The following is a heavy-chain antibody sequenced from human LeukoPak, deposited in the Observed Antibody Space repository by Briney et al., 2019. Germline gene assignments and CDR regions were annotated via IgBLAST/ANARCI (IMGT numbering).Heavy chain of an antibody. CDR1: GYTFTGYY. CDR3: ARTLLDDRSGYPDY. D-gene: IGHD3-22*01. V-gene: IGHV1-2*02. Sequence: GASVKVSCKASGYTFTGYYMHWVRQAPGQGLEWMGWINPNSGGTNYAQKFQGRVTMTGDTSISTAYMDLNRLRSDDTAVYYCARTLLDDRSGYPDYWGQGTLVTVSS. J-gene: IGHJ4*02. CDR2: INPNSGGT.